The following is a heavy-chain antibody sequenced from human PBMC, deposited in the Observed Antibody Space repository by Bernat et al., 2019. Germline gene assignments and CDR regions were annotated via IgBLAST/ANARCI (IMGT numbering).Heavy chain of an antibody. D-gene: IGHD4-17*01. Sequence: QVQLVESGGGVVQPGRSLRLSCAASGFTFSSDGMHWVSQAPGKGLEWVAVIWYDGSNKYYADSVKGRFTISRDNSKNTLYLQMNSLRAEDAAVYYCARDPGVLYGDEGYFDYWGQGTLVTVSS. CDR1: GFTFSSDG. J-gene: IGHJ4*02. CDR2: IWYDGSNK. V-gene: IGHV3-33*01. CDR3: ARDPGVLYGDEGYFDY.